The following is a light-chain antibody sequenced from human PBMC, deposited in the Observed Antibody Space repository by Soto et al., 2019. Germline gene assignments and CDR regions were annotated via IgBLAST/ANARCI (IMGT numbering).Light chain of an antibody. J-gene: IGLJ3*02. V-gene: IGLV2-23*02. Sequence: QSALTQPASVSGSPGQSITISCTGTSSDVGSYDLVSWYQHHPGKAPKLMIYEVSKRPSGVSNRFSGSKSGNTASLTISGLQAEDEADYYCCSYAGSSTEVFGGGTQLPS. CDR1: SSDVGSYDL. CDR2: EVS. CDR3: CSYAGSSTEV.